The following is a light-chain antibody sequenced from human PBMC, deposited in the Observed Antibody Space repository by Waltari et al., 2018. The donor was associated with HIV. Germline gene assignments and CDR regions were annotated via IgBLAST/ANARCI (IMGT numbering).Light chain of an antibody. J-gene: IGLJ2*01. CDR3: ATWDGSLNGVL. CDR1: KSPVGGRT. Sequence: QSVLTQPPSASGTPGRRVTISCSGSKSPVGGRTVSWFQPLQGTAPKPSGTAPKLLIFSDDQRPSGVPDRFSGSKSGTSASLAISGLQAEDEADYYCATWDGSLNGVLFGGGTKLTVL. V-gene: IGLV1-44*01. CDR2: SDD.